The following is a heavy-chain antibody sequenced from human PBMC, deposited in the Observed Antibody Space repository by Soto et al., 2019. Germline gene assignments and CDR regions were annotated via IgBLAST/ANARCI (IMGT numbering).Heavy chain of an antibody. Sequence: SLRLSCAASGFTFDDYAMHWVRQAPGKGLEWVSGISWNSGSIGYADSVKGRFTISRDNAKNSLYLQMNSLRAEDTALYYXXXVGXPPQGYCSGGSCYQPYYFDYXGQGTLVTVSS. CDR2: ISWNSGSI. J-gene: IGHJ4*02. D-gene: IGHD2-15*01. CDR3: XXVGXPPQGYCSGGSCYQPYYFDY. V-gene: IGHV3-9*01. CDR1: GFTFDDYA.